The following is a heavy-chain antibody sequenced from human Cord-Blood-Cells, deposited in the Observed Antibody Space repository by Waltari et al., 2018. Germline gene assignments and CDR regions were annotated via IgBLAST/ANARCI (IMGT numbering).Heavy chain of an antibody. CDR1: GFTFGDYA. CDR2: IRSKAYGGTT. V-gene: IGHV3-49*04. Sequence: EVQLVESGGGLVQPGRSLRLSCTASGFTFGDYAMSWVRQAPGKGLEWVGFIRSKAYGGTTEYAASVKGRFTISRDDSKSIAYLQMNSLKTEDTAVYYCTTYCSSTSCDNASPFDYYDMDVWGQGSTVTVSS. J-gene: IGHJ6*01. CDR3: TTYCSSTSCDNASPFDYYDMDV. D-gene: IGHD2-2*02.